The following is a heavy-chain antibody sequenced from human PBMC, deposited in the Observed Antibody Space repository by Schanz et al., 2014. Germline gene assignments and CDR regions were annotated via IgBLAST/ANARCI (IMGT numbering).Heavy chain of an antibody. J-gene: IGHJ5*02. CDR2: IGGDASRT. Sequence: EVHLVESGGGLVQPGGSLRLSCAASGFNFITFAMSWVRQAPGKGPEWVSAIGGDASRTYYADSVKGRFTISRDNSKSTLYLQINSRRAADTAVYYCARPPPLVRGIAGWFGPWGQGSLVTVSS. CDR3: ARPPPLVRGIAGWFGP. D-gene: IGHD3-10*01. V-gene: IGHV3-23*04. CDR1: GFNFITFA.